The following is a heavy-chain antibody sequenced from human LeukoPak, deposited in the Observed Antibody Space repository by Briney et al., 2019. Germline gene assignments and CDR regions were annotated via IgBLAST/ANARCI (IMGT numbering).Heavy chain of an antibody. D-gene: IGHD3-22*01. V-gene: IGHV4-34*01. CDR3: ARGQYYYDSSGYRF. CDR2: INHSGST. J-gene: IGHJ4*02. CDR1: GGSFSGYY. Sequence: SETLPLTCAVYGGSFSGYYWSWIRQPPGKGLEWIGEINHSGSTNYNPSLKSRVTISVDTSKNQFSLKLSSVTAADTAVYYCARGQYYYDSSGYRFWGQGTLVTVSS.